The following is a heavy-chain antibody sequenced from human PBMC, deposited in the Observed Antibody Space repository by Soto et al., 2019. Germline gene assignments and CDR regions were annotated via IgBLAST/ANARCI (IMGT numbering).Heavy chain of an antibody. V-gene: IGHV3-66*01. Sequence: GGSLRLSCAASGFTVSSNYMSWVRQAPGKGLEWVSVIYSGGSTYYADSVKGRFTISRDNSKNTLYLQMNSLRAEDTAVYYCASSAGTLLPFDYWGQGTLVTVSS. J-gene: IGHJ4*02. D-gene: IGHD6-13*01. CDR1: GFTVSSNY. CDR3: ASSAGTLLPFDY. CDR2: IYSGGST.